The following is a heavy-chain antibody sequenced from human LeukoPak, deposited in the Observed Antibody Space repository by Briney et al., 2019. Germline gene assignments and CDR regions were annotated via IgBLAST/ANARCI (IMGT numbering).Heavy chain of an antibody. Sequence: GGSLRLSCAASGVTFSSYAMSWVRPAPGKGLEWVSAISGSGGSTYYADSVKGRFTISRDKSKNTLYLQMNSLRAEDTAVYYCAKDFEGFTVTSPYWGQGTLVTVFS. J-gene: IGHJ4*02. D-gene: IGHD4-17*01. CDR1: GVTFSSYA. CDR2: ISGSGGST. CDR3: AKDFEGFTVTSPY. V-gene: IGHV3-23*01.